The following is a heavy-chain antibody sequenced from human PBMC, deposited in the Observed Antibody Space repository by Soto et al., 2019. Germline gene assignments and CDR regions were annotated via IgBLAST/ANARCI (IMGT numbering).Heavy chain of an antibody. V-gene: IGHV4-34*01. CDR2: INHSGST. J-gene: IGHJ4*02. CDR1: GGSFSGYY. Sequence: PSETLSLTCAVYGGSFSGYYWSWIRQPPGKGLEWIREINHSGSTNYNPSLKSRVTISVDTSKNQFSLKLSSVTAADTAVYYCARTVDSSGYYPVYWGQGTLVTVSS. D-gene: IGHD3-22*01. CDR3: ARTVDSSGYYPVY.